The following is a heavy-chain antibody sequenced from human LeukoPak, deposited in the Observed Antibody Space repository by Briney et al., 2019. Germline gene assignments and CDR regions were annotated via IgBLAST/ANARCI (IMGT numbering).Heavy chain of an antibody. CDR3: ASLWFGELPYFDY. CDR2: INPNSGGT. CDR1: GYTFTGYY. Sequence: GASVTVSCTASGYTFTGYYMHWVRQAPGQGLEWMGWINPNSGGTNYAQKFQGRVTMTRDTSISTAYMELSRLRSDDTAVYYCASLWFGELPYFDYWGQGTLVTVSS. D-gene: IGHD3-10*01. V-gene: IGHV1-2*02. J-gene: IGHJ4*02.